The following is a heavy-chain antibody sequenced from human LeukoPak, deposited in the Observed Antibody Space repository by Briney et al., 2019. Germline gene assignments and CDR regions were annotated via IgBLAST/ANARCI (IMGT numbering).Heavy chain of an antibody. CDR3: ARGLYRFDP. Sequence: SETLSLTCTVSGYSISSGYYWGWIRQPPGKGLEWIGSIYHSGSTYYNPSLKSRVTISVDTSKNQFSLKLSSVTAADTAVYYCARGLYRFDPWGQGTLVTVSS. CDR2: IYHSGST. D-gene: IGHD3-10*01. J-gene: IGHJ5*02. V-gene: IGHV4-38-2*02. CDR1: GYSISSGYY.